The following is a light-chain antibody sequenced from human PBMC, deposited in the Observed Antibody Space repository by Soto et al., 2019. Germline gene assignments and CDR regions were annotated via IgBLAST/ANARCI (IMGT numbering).Light chain of an antibody. J-gene: IGLJ1*01. CDR1: SSEVGGYNY. Sequence: QYALTQPASVSGSPGQSITISCTGTSSEVGGYNYVSWYQQHPGKAPKLMIYEVSNRPSGVSHRFSGSKSGNTASLTISGLQTEDEADYYCSSYTSISTYVFGPGTKLTVL. CDR2: EVS. CDR3: SSYTSISTYV. V-gene: IGLV2-14*01.